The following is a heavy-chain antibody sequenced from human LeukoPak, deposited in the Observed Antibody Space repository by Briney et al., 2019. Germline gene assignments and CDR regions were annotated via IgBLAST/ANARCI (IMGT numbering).Heavy chain of an antibody. Sequence: PSETLSLTCAVYGGSFSGYYWSWIRQPPGRGLEWIGEINHSGSTNYNPSLKSRVTISVDTSKNQFSLKLSSVTAADTAVYYCARFGRRHYLNWFDPWGQGTLVTVSS. D-gene: IGHD3-10*01. CDR2: INHSGST. V-gene: IGHV4-34*01. J-gene: IGHJ5*02. CDR3: ARFGRRHYLNWFDP. CDR1: GGSFSGYY.